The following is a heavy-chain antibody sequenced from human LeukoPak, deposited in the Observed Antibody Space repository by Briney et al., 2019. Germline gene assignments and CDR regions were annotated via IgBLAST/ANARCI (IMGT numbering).Heavy chain of an antibody. J-gene: IGHJ5*02. CDR2: IIGVGTTT. Sequence: GGSLRLSCAASGFTFSTYEMNWVRQAPGRGLEWLSYIIGVGTTTQYADSVSDRFTISRDNDKNSLYLQRHSLRADATAVYYCVRDRGGTYSGDNLFDPWGQGTLVTVSS. CDR1: GFTFSTYE. D-gene: IGHD1/OR15-1a*01. V-gene: IGHV3-48*03. CDR3: VRDRGGTYSGDNLFDP.